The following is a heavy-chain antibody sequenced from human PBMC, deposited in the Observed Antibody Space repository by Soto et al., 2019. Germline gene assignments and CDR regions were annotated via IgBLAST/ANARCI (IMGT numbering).Heavy chain of an antibody. V-gene: IGHV3-7*01. J-gene: IGHJ3*02. Sequence: GASVKVSCAASGFTFSSYWMSWVRQAPGKGLEWVANIKQDGSEKYYVDSVKGRFTISRDNAKNSLYLQMNSLRAEDTAVYYCARGAGAFDIWGQGTMVTVSS. CDR3: ARGAGAFDI. CDR1: GFTFSSYW. CDR2: IKQDGSEK.